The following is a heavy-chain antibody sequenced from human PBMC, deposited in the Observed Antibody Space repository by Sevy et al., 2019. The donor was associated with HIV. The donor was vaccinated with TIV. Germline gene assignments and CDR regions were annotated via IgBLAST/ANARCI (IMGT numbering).Heavy chain of an antibody. CDR1: EFTFISYA. CDR3: AKGSLEWLSALDY. J-gene: IGHJ4*02. D-gene: IGHD3-3*01. CDR2: ITGSGGTT. V-gene: IGHV3-23*01. Sequence: GGSLRLSCAASEFTFISYAMSWVRQAPGKGLEWVSAITGSGGTTSYADSVRGRFTISRDNSNNTLYLQMTSLGAEDTAVYYCAKGSLEWLSALDYWGQGTLVTVSS.